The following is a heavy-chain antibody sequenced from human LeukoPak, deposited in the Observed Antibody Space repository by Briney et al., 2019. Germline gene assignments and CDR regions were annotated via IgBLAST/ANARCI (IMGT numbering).Heavy chain of an antibody. D-gene: IGHD3-16*01. Sequence: SEPLSLTCTVSGGSLSNHYWSWIRQPPGKGLEWIGHIYDSGSTTYNPSLKSRVTMSVDTSKNQFSLNLSSVTAADTAVYYCARGRIGGPKAPFDYWGQGTLVTVSS. V-gene: IGHV4-59*11. J-gene: IGHJ4*02. CDR1: GGSLSNHY. CDR3: ARGRIGGPKAPFDY. CDR2: IYDSGST.